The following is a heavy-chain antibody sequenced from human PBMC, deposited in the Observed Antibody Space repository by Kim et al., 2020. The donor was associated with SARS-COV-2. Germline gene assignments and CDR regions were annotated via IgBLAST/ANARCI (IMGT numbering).Heavy chain of an antibody. V-gene: IGHV5-51*01. CDR2: IYLGDSDT. CDR1: GYSSTTYW. D-gene: IGHD1-1*01. J-gene: IGHJ4*02. CDR3: ATLPHRNDVRPCFDK. Sequence: GESLKISCKGSGYSSTTYWIGWVRQMPGKGLDWMGIIYLGDSDTIYSPSFQGQVTLSADKFTSTAYLQWSSLKASATAMYYCATLPHRNDVRPCFDKWGQGTLVTVSS.